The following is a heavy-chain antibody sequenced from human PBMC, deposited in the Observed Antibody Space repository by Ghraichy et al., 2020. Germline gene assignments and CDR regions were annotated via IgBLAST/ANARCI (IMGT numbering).Heavy chain of an antibody. V-gene: IGHV3-30*04. CDR1: GFIFSTYA. CDR3: ARRDTYNHPPYD. CDR2: ISYDGIFK. J-gene: IGHJ4*02. D-gene: IGHD1-1*01. Sequence: GGSLRLSCAASGFIFSTYAMFWVRQAPGKGLEWVAMISYDGIFKHHADSVKGRFTISRDNSKNTLYLQMDSLRPEDTAVYFCARRDTYNHPPYDWGQGTLVTVSS.